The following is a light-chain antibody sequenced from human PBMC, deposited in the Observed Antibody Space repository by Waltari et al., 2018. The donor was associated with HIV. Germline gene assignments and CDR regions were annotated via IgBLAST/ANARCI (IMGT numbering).Light chain of an antibody. CDR2: KDT. Sequence: SYELTQPPSVSVSPGQTARITCSGDALPKQYAYWYHQKPGQAPVLVIYKDTERPSGIPGRFSGSSSGTTGTLTISGVQAEDEADYYCQSADSSGTWVFGGGTKLTVL. CDR1: ALPKQY. J-gene: IGLJ3*02. CDR3: QSADSSGTWV. V-gene: IGLV3-25*03.